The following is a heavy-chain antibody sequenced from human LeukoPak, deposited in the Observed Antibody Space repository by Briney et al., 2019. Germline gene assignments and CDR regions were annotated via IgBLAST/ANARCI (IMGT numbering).Heavy chain of an antibody. CDR3: ARARMEYLDY. CDR1: GFTFSSYA. Sequence: PGRSLRLSCAASGFTFSSYAMHWVRQAPGKGLEWVAVISYDGSNKYYADSVKGRFTISRDNSKNTLYLQMNSLRAEDTAVYYCARARMEYLDYWGQGTLVTVSS. D-gene: IGHD2-8*01. J-gene: IGHJ4*02. CDR2: ISYDGSNK. V-gene: IGHV3-30*04.